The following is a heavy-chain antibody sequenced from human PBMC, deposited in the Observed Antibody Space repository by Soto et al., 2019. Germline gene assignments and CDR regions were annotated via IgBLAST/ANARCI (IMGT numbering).Heavy chain of an antibody. J-gene: IGHJ1*01. Sequence: ASVKVSCKASGYSFTKYHMHWVRQAPGQGLEWMGWINPGSGVTNQAQKFQGRVTMTRDTSITTTYMELNSLTSDDTAMYYCARHSGVAEDGTDWGQGTLVTVSS. D-gene: IGHD6-13*01. CDR1: GYSFTKYH. CDR3: ARHSGVAEDGTD. CDR2: INPGSGVT. V-gene: IGHV1-2*02.